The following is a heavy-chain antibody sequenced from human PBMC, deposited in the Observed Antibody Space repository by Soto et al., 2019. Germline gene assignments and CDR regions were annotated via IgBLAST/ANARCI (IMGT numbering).Heavy chain of an antibody. J-gene: IGHJ3*02. CDR3: AQIDTTSVFGVVITTQAFDI. V-gene: IGHV2-5*02. CDR1: GFSLSTSGVG. D-gene: IGHD3-3*01. Sequence: QITLKESGPTLVKPTQTLTLTCTFSGFSLSTSGVGVGWIRQPPGKALEWLALIYLEDDKRYSPSLKSRLTITKDPSKNQVVLTMTNMDPVDTATYYYAQIDTTSVFGVVITTQAFDIWGQWTMVTVSS. CDR2: IYLEDDK.